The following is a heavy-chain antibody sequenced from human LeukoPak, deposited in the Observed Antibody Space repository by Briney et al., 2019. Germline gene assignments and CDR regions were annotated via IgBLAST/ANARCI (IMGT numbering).Heavy chain of an antibody. Sequence: PSETLSLTCAVYGGSFSGYYWSWIRQPPGKGLKWIGEINHSGSTNYNPSLKSRVTLSVDTSKTQFSLKLSSVTAADTAVYYCARRGRRGAVVPAAIYFFDYWGQGTLVTVSS. CDR3: ARRGRRGAVVPAAIYFFDY. CDR1: GGSFSGYY. CDR2: INHSGST. V-gene: IGHV4-34*01. D-gene: IGHD2-2*01. J-gene: IGHJ4*02.